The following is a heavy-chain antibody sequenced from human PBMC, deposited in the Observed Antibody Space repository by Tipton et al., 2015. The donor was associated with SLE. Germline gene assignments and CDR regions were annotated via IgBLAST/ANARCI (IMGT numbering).Heavy chain of an antibody. J-gene: IGHJ6*02. D-gene: IGHD3-3*01. CDR1: GFNFRSYA. CDR3: AKERRSLEWAYYGMDV. V-gene: IGHV3-30*18. Sequence: SLRLSCAASGFNFRSYAMHCVRQAPGKGLEWVTVISYDGSNKYYADSVKGRFTISRDNSKNTLYLQMNSLRAEDTTVYYCAKERRSLEWAYYGMDVWGQGSTVTVSS. CDR2: ISYDGSNK.